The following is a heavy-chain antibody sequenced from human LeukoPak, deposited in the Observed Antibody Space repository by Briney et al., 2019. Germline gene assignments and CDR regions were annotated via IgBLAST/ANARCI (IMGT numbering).Heavy chain of an antibody. CDR2: INHSGST. CDR1: GGSFSGYY. J-gene: IGHJ4*02. V-gene: IGHV4-34*01. CDR3: ARGRSSDGH. Sequence: PSETLSLTCAVYGGSFSGYYLSWIRQPPGKGLEWIGEINHSGSTNYNPSLKSRVTISVDTSKNQFSLKLSSVTAADTAVYYCARGRSSDGHWGQGTLVTVSS. D-gene: IGHD6-19*01.